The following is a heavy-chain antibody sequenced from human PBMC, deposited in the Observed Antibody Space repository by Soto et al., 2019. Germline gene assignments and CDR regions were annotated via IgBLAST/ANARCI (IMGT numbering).Heavy chain of an antibody. D-gene: IGHD6-19*01. CDR3: AHGSGWLSDY. J-gene: IGHJ4*02. CDR2: IYWDDDK. V-gene: IGHV2-5*02. Sequence: QITLKESGPTLVKPTQPLTLTCTFSGFSLSSPAVGVNWIRQPPGKALEWLALIYWDDDKKYSPSLRSRLTITKDTSKNQVVLTMTNVDPVDTATYFCAHGSGWLSDYWGQGTLVTVSS. CDR1: GFSLSSPAVG.